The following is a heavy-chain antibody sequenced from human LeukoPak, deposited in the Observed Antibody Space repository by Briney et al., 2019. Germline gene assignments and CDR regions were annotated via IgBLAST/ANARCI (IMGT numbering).Heavy chain of an antibody. CDR1: GFTFSNFN. J-gene: IGHJ5*02. V-gene: IGHV3-21*01. CDR2: INSISTAI. CDR3: ARRSGYCRTTNCYHGFDP. D-gene: IGHD2-2*01. Sequence: GGSLRLSCAASGFTFSNFNLNWVRQAPGKGLEWVSSINSISTAIYYADSVKGRFTISRDNAKNSLYLQMNSLRAEDTAVYYCARRSGYCRTTNCYHGFDPWGQGTLVTVSS.